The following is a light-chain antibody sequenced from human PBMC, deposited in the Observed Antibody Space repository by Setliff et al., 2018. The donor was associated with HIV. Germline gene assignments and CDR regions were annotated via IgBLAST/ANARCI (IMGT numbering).Light chain of an antibody. CDR1: SSDVGGYNY. Sequence: QSVLTQPASVSGSPGQSVFISCTGTSSDVGGYNYVSWYQQHPGKGPKLMIYDVSNRPSGVSNRFSGSKSGNTASLTISGLQAEDEADYYCSSYTRSSTRVFGTGTKVTVL. CDR2: DVS. CDR3: SSYTRSSTRV. J-gene: IGLJ1*01. V-gene: IGLV2-14*03.